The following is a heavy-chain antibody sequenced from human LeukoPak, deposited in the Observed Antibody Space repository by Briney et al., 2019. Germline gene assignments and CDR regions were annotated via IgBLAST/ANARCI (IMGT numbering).Heavy chain of an antibody. D-gene: IGHD4-17*01. Sequence: GGSPRLSCAASGFTFSSYWMSWVRQAPGKGLEWVANIKQDGSGKYYVDSVKGRFTISRDNAKNSLYLQMNSLRAEDTAVYYCARDHGYGDLNWFDPWGQGTLVTVSS. CDR2: IKQDGSGK. CDR3: ARDHGYGDLNWFDP. V-gene: IGHV3-7*01. J-gene: IGHJ5*02. CDR1: GFTFSSYW.